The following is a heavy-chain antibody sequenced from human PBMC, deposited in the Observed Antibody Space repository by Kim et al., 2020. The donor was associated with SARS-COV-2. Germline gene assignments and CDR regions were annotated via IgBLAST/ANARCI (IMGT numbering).Heavy chain of an antibody. J-gene: IGHJ4*02. CDR2: INSDSSHT. CDR1: GFTFKDYY. CDR3: ARVSASYLHSDY. D-gene: IGHD3-10*01. V-gene: IGHV3-11*05. Sequence: GGSLRLSCVASGFTFKDYYMSWIRQAPGKGLEWISYINSDSSHTNYGDSVKGRFTISRDNAKNSLFLHMDSLRADDTAVYYCARVSASYLHSDYWGQGTLVIASS.